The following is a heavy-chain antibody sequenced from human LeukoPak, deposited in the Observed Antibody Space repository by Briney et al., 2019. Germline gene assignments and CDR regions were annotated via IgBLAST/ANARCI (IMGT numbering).Heavy chain of an antibody. V-gene: IGHV4-4*07. CDR3: ARGMVSNYPYYYYYYMDV. CDR2: IYTSGST. Sequence: SETLSLTCTVSGGSISYFYWSWIRQPAGKGLEWIGRIYTSGSTNYNPSLKSRVTMSVDTSKKQFSLKLSSVTAADTAVYYCARGMVSNYPYYYYYYMDVWGKGTTVTVSS. J-gene: IGHJ6*03. CDR1: GGSISYFY. D-gene: IGHD4-11*01.